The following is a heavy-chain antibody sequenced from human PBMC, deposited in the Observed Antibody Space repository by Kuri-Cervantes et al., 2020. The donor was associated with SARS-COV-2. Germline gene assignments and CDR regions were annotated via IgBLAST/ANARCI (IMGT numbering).Heavy chain of an antibody. CDR2: ISSSGSTI. Sequence: GESLKISCAASGFTFSDYYMSWIRQAPGKGLEWVSYISSSGSTIYYADSVKGRFTISRDNAKNSLYLQMNSLRAEDTAVYYCARDTAGYSYGYIIDLTDPYYYYMDVWGKGTTVTVSS. J-gene: IGHJ6*03. CDR3: ARDTAGYSYGYIIDLTDPYYYYMDV. CDR1: GFTFSDYY. V-gene: IGHV3-11*04. D-gene: IGHD5-18*01.